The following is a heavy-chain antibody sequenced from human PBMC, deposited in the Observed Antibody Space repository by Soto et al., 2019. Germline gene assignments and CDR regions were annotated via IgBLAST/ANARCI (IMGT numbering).Heavy chain of an antibody. CDR2: INPDNGNT. D-gene: IGHD2-15*01. CDR1: GYTFTSYT. J-gene: IGHJ5*02. CDR3: ARGIATGQLDP. Sequence: QVQLVQSGAEVKKPGASVKISCKASGYTFTSYTMNWVRQAPGQRLEWMGWINPDNGNTKSSQKFQQRVIITRDTSASTAYMDLSSLRSEDTAVYYCARGIATGQLDPWGQGTLVTVSS. V-gene: IGHV1-3*01.